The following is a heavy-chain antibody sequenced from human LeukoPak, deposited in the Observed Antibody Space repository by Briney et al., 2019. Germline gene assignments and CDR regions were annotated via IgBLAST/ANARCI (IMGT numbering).Heavy chain of an antibody. Sequence: SVKVSCKASGGTFSSYAISWVRQAPGQGLEWMGGIIPIFGTANYAQKFQGRVTITADKSTSTAYMELSSLRSEDTAVYYCAREKSRYYGSGTPGAFDYWGQGTLVTVSS. CDR2: IIPIFGTA. J-gene: IGHJ4*02. CDR1: GGTFSSYA. V-gene: IGHV1-69*06. CDR3: AREKSRYYGSGTPGAFDY. D-gene: IGHD3-10*01.